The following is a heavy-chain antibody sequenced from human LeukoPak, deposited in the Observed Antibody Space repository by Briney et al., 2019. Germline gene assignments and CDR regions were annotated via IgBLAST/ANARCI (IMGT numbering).Heavy chain of an antibody. J-gene: IGHJ4*02. D-gene: IGHD3-9*01. CDR3: ARLKYFDPTYYFDY. Sequence: GESLKISCKGSGYSFTNDLIGWVRQMPGKGLEWMGVVYPSDSRTKYSPSFEGQVTMSVDKSMSTAFLQWSGLKASDTAVYYCARLKYFDPTYYFDYWGQGTLVTVSS. V-gene: IGHV5-51*01. CDR1: GYSFTNDL. CDR2: VYPSDSRT.